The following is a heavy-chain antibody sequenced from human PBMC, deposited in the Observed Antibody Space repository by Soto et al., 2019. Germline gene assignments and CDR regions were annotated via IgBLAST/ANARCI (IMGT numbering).Heavy chain of an antibody. CDR2: IYWDDDK. V-gene: IGHV2-5*02. J-gene: IGHJ5*02. Sequence: GPTLVNPTQTLTLTCTFSGFSLSTRGVGVGLIRQPPGKALEWLALIYWDDDKRYSPSLKSRLTITKDTSKNQVVLTMTNMDPVHTATYYCAHRGFLGYSSSTSCQGAFNWFDPWSQGPLVNVSS. D-gene: IGHD2-2*01. CDR3: AHRGFLGYSSSTSCQGAFNWFDP. CDR1: GFSLSTRGVG.